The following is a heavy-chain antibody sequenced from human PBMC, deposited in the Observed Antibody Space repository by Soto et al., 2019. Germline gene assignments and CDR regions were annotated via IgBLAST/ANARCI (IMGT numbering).Heavy chain of an antibody. CDR3: ARGRVTMIVVVIGWFDP. CDR2: IHHSGST. V-gene: IGHV4-38-2*01. CDR1: GYSISSGYY. J-gene: IGHJ5*02. Sequence: ETLSLTCAVSGYSISSGYYWGWIRQPPGKGLEWIGSIHHSGSTYYNPSLKSRVTIALDTSRNKFSLKLSSVTAADTAVYYCARGRVTMIVVVIGWFDPGGQGALVTVSS. D-gene: IGHD3-22*01.